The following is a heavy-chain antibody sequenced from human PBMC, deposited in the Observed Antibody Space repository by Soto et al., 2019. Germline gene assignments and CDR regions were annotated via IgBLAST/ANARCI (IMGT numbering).Heavy chain of an antibody. V-gene: IGHV4-61*01. Sequence: SETLSLTCTVSGGSVSSGSYYWSWIRQPPGKGLEWIGYIYYSGSTNYNPSLKSRVTISVDTSKNQFSLKLSSVTAADTAVYYCARDFIAASQGYFDYWGQGTLVTVSS. D-gene: IGHD6-6*01. CDR2: IYYSGST. CDR3: ARDFIAASQGYFDY. CDR1: GGSVSSGSYY. J-gene: IGHJ4*02.